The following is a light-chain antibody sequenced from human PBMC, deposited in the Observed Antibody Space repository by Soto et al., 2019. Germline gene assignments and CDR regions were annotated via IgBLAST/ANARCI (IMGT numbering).Light chain of an antibody. CDR2: GSS. CDR3: QQSYSTPRT. V-gene: IGKV3-15*01. CDR1: QSVSSN. Sequence: EIVMTQSPDILSVSPGERATLSCRASQSVSSNLAWYQQNPGQAPRLLIYGSSTRATDIPARFSGSGSGTDFTLTISSLQPEDFATYYCQQSYSTPRTFGQGTKVDIK. J-gene: IGKJ1*01.